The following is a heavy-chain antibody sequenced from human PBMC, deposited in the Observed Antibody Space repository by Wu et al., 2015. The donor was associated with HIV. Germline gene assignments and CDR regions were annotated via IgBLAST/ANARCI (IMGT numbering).Heavy chain of an antibody. CDR2: IIPNHGGA. D-gene: IGHD5-12*01. CDR3: ARGDSGYDSNGHYYGYFDF. V-gene: IGHV1-69*11. Sequence: QVQLVQSGAEVKKPGSSVKVSCKASGGSFSRSGISWVRQAPGKGFEWMGRIIPNHGGANYAEKFEGRVTITADEATNTAYMDLSRLRSEDTAVYYCARGDSGYDSNGHYYGYFDFWGQGTLVTVSS. CDR1: GGSFSRSG. J-gene: IGHJ4*02.